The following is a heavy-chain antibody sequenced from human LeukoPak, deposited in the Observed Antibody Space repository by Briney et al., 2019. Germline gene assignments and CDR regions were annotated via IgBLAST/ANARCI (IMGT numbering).Heavy chain of an antibody. CDR1: GFTFSSYS. V-gene: IGHV3-21*01. CDR2: ISSSSSYI. J-gene: IGHJ3*02. D-gene: IGHD6-13*01. CDR3: VRDNIAAAGDDNFDI. Sequence: TGGSLRLSCAASGFTFSSYSMNWVRQAPGKGLEWVSSISSSSSYIYYADSVKGRFTISRDNAKNSLYLQMNSLRAEDTAVYFCVRDNIAAAGDDNFDIWGQGTMVTVSS.